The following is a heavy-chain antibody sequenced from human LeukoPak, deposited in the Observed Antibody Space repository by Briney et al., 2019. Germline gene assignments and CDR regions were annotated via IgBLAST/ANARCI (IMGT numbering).Heavy chain of an antibody. Sequence: GESLKISCKGFGYNFTTFWIGWVRQMPGKGLEWMGIIYPGDSDTRYSPSFQGQVTISADKSISTAYLQWNSLKDSDTAMYYCASPITVPRGAIMFWGQGTLVTVSS. CDR2: IYPGDSDT. J-gene: IGHJ4*02. V-gene: IGHV5-51*01. CDR3: ASPITVPRGAIMF. D-gene: IGHD3-10*01. CDR1: GYNFTTFW.